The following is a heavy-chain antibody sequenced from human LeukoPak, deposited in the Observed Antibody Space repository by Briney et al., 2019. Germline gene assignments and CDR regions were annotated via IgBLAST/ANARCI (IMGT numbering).Heavy chain of an antibody. CDR1: GFTFGSHA. J-gene: IGHJ4*02. V-gene: IGHV3-23*01. D-gene: IGHD6-19*01. CDR3: AKATAGYSSGRYPGWPVDY. CDR2: LSGSGGST. Sequence: GGSLRLSCAASGFTFGSHAMYWVSQAPGKGLEWVSGLSGSGGSTFYAASVTGRFTISRNNSKNTEDQQMNSPRADDTAVYDCAKATAGYSSGRYPGWPVDYWGQGTRVTVST.